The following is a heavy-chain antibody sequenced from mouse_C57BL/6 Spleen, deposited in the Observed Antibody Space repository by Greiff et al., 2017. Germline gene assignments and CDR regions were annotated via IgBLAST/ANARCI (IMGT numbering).Heavy chain of an antibody. V-gene: IGHV2-2*01. Sequence: QVQLKQSGPGLVQPSQSLSITCTVSGFSSTSYGVHWVRQSPGKGLEWLGVIWSGGSTDYNAAFISRLSISKDNSKSQVFFKMNSLQADDTAIYYCARDGYGYPAYWGQGTLVTVSA. CDR1: GFSSTSYG. D-gene: IGHD1-1*02. J-gene: IGHJ3*01. CDR3: ARDGYGYPAY. CDR2: IWSGGST.